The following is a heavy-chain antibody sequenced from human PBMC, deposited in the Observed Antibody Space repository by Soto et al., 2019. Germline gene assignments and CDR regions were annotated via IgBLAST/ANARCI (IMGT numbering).Heavy chain of an antibody. V-gene: IGHV3-21*06. CDR2: ITTISIYI. D-gene: IGHD3-10*01. CDR3: ARGGSGSWGMDV. J-gene: IGHJ6*02. CDR1: GFTFSSFN. Sequence: EVQLVESGGGLVKPGGSLRLSCAASGFTFSSFNMNRVRQAPGKGLEWVSSITTISIYIYYADSVKGRFTISRDNAKNSLYLQMNSLRADDTAVYYCARGGSGSWGMDVWGQGTTVTVSS.